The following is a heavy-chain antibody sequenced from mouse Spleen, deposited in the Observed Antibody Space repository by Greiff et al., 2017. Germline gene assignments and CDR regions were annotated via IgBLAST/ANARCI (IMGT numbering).Heavy chain of an antibody. CDR1: GYTFTDYY. D-gene: IGHD2-4*01. CDR3: ARRPPDDYDDAMDY. Sequence: VQLQQSGPELVKPGASVKISCKASGYTFTDYYMNWVKQSHGKSLEWIGDINPNNGGTSYNQKFKGKATLTVDKSSSTAYMELRSLTSEDSAVYYCARRPPDDYDDAMDYWGQGTSVTVSS. V-gene: IGHV1-26*01. CDR2: INPNNGGT. J-gene: IGHJ4*01.